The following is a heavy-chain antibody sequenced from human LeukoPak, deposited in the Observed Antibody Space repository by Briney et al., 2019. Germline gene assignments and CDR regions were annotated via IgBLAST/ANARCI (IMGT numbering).Heavy chain of an antibody. V-gene: IGHV3-23*01. D-gene: IGHD2/OR15-2a*01. CDR3: AKIQSIDAFDI. CDR2: ISGSGGST. J-gene: IGHJ3*02. CDR1: GFTFSSYA. Sequence: GGSLRLSCAASGFTFSSYAMSWVRQAPGKGLEWVPAISGSGGSTYYADSVKGRFTISRGDSKNTLYLQMNSLRAEDTAVYYCAKIQSIDAFDIWGQGTMVTVSS.